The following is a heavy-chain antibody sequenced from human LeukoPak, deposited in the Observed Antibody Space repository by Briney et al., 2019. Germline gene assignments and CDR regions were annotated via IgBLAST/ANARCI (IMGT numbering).Heavy chain of an antibody. D-gene: IGHD3-22*01. Sequence: GGSLRLSCAASGFTFSSYWMHWVRQAPGKGLVWVSRIKSDGSTNYADSVKGRFTSSRDNAKNTVSLQMNSLRAEDTGVYYCARAPSEIGGYYPEYFRHWGQGTLVTVSS. CDR1: GFTFSSYW. CDR2: IKSDGST. CDR3: ARAPSEIGGYYPEYFRH. V-gene: IGHV3-74*01. J-gene: IGHJ1*01.